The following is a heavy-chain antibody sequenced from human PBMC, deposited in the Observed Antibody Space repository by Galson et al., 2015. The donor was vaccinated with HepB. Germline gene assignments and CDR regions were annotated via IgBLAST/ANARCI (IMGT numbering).Heavy chain of an antibody. D-gene: IGHD2-15*01. CDR2: IYSGGST. CDR1: GFTVSSNY. J-gene: IGHJ5*02. V-gene: IGHV3-66*01. Sequence: SLRLSCAASGFTVSSNYMSWVRQAPGKGLEWVSVIYSGGSTYYADSVKGRFTISRDNSKNTLYLQMNSLRAEDTAVYYCARDATYCSGGSCYPNWFDPWGQGTLVTVSS. CDR3: ARDATYCSGGSCYPNWFDP.